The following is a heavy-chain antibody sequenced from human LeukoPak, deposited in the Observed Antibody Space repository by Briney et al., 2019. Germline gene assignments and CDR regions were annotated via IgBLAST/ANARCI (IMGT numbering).Heavy chain of an antibody. CDR1: GFTFSSYA. D-gene: IGHD1-26*01. Sequence: GRSLRLSCAASGFTFSSYAMHWVRQAPGKGLEWVAVISYDGSNKYYAASVKGRFTISKDNSKNTLYLQMNSLRAEDTAVYYCARGRWELLTGVDYWGQGTLVTVSS. CDR2: ISYDGSNK. V-gene: IGHV3-30-3*01. J-gene: IGHJ4*02. CDR3: ARGRWELLTGVDY.